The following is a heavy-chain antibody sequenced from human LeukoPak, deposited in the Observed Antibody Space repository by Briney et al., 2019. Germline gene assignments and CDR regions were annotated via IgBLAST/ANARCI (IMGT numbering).Heavy chain of an antibody. Sequence: GGSLRLSCAASGFPFSSYAMSWVRQAPGKGLEWVSGISGSGGGGNTYYADSVKGRFTISRDNAKNSLYLQMNSLRAEDTALYYCARDLSYSSGWRFDYWGQGTLVTVSS. CDR3: ARDLSYSSGWRFDY. V-gene: IGHV3-23*01. CDR1: GFPFSSYA. J-gene: IGHJ4*02. CDR2: ISGSGGGGNT. D-gene: IGHD6-19*01.